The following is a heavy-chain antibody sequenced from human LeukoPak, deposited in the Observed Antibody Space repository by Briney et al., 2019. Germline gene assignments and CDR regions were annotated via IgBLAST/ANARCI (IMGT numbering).Heavy chain of an antibody. CDR3: ARRPGYCSSTSCYEWVNWFDP. Sequence: SETLSLTCAVYGGSFSGYYWSWIRQPPGKGLEWIGEINHSGSTNYNPSLKSRVTISVDTSKNQFSLKLSSVTAADTAVYYCARRPGYCSSTSCYEWVNWFDPWGQGTLVTVSS. V-gene: IGHV4-34*01. CDR2: INHSGST. CDR1: GGSFSGYY. J-gene: IGHJ5*02. D-gene: IGHD2-2*01.